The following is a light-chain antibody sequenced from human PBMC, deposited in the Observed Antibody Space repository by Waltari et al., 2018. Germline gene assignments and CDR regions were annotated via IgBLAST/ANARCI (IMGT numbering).Light chain of an antibody. CDR1: QSVSRK. CDR2: GAS. V-gene: IGKV3-15*01. Sequence: EIVMTPSPATLSVSPGERATLSCRASQSVSRKLAWYQQKPGQAPRLLISGASTRATGIPARFSGSGSGTEFTLSISSLQSEDFAVYYCQQYYNWKTFGQGTKVEIK. CDR3: QQYYNWKT. J-gene: IGKJ1*01.